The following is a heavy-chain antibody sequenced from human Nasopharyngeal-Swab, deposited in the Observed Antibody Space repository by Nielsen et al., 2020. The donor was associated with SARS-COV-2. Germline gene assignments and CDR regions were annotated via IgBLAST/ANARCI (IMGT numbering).Heavy chain of an antibody. Sequence: SLKISCAASGFTFDDYAMHWVRQAPGKGLEWVSGISWNSGSIGYADSVKGRFTISRDNAKNSLYLQMNSLRAEDTALYYCAKLWDDGHDYWGQGTLVTVSS. V-gene: IGHV3-9*01. CDR1: GFTFDDYA. D-gene: IGHD1-26*01. CDR2: ISWNSGSI. CDR3: AKLWDDGHDY. J-gene: IGHJ4*02.